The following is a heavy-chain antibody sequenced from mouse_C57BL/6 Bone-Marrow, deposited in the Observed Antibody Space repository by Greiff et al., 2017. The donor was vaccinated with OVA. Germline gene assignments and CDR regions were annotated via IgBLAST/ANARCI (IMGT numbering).Heavy chain of an antibody. CDR2: ISSGGSYT. CDR1: GFTFSSYG. V-gene: IGHV5-6*01. J-gene: IGHJ2*01. CDR3: ARHYYGSSYY. D-gene: IGHD1-1*01. Sequence: EVQLVESGGDLVKPGGSLKLSCAASGFTFSSYGMSWVRPTPDKRLEWVATISSGGSYTYYPDSVKGRFTISRDNAKNPLYLQMSSLKSEDTAMYYCARHYYGSSYYWGQGTTLTVAS.